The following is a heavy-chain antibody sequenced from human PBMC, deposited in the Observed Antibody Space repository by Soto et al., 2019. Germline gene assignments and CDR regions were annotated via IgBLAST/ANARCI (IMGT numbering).Heavy chain of an antibody. V-gene: IGHV5-51*01. CDR1: GYSFTNYL. CDR3: ARRGAGRGHYYDGMDV. CDR2: IYPGDSDT. Sequence: LKISCQGSGYSFTNYLIVWVRQMPGKGLEWMGLIYPGDSDTRYSPSFQGQVTISADKSINTAFLQWRSLKPSDTAMYYCARRGAGRGHYYDGMDVWGQGTTVTAP. J-gene: IGHJ6*02. D-gene: IGHD6-19*01.